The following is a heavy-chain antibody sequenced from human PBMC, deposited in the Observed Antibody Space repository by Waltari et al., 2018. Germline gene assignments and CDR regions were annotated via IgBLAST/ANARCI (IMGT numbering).Heavy chain of an antibody. Sequence: QVQLVESGGGVVQPGRSLRLSCAASGFTFSSYGMHWLRPAPGKGLEWVAVISYDGSNKYYADSVKGRFTISRDNSKNTLYLQMNSLRAEDTAVYYCAKDQEITIFGVGYWGQGTLVTVSS. V-gene: IGHV3-30*18. CDR3: AKDQEITIFGVGY. CDR1: GFTFSSYG. CDR2: ISYDGSNK. J-gene: IGHJ4*02. D-gene: IGHD3-3*01.